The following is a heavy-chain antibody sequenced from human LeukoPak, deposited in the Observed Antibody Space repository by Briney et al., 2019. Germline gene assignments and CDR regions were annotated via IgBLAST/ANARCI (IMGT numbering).Heavy chain of an antibody. D-gene: IGHD5-18*01. J-gene: IGHJ3*02. V-gene: IGHV4-59*01. CDR3: VREYRYGSPDGFDI. CDR1: GGSINGYD. Sequence: PSETLSLTCTVSGGSINGYDWSWIRQPPGKGLEWIGYVYYSGGTDYNPSLKSRVTVSVDTSNNKFSQKLTSVTTARSAIYYCVREYRYGSPDGFDIWGRGTMVTVSS. CDR2: VYYSGGT.